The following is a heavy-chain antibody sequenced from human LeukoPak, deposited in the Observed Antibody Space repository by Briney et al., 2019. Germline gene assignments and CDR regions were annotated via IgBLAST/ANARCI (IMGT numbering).Heavy chain of an antibody. J-gene: IGHJ4*02. Sequence: SETLSLTCTVSGGSISSSSYYWGWIRQPPGKGLEWIGRIYYSGSTYYNPSLKSRVTISVDTSKNQFSLKLSSVTAADTAVYYCARPGDRGGFDYWGQGTLVTVSS. D-gene: IGHD7-27*01. V-gene: IGHV4-39*01. CDR2: IYYSGST. CDR1: GGSISSSSYY. CDR3: ARPGDRGGFDY.